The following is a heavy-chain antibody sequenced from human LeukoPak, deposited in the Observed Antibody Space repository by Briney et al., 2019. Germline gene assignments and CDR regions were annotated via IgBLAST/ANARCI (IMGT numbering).Heavy chain of an antibody. CDR2: IIPIFGTA. D-gene: IGHD3-9*01. V-gene: IGHV1-69*13. CDR1: AGTFSSYA. J-gene: IGHJ5*02. CDR3: ARGPPLTATILGNWFDP. Sequence: ASVKVSCKASAGTFSSYAISWVRQAPGQGLVWMGGIIPIFGTANYEQKFQGRVTITADESTTTAYMELSSLRSEDTAVYYCARGPPLTATILGNWFDPWGQGTLVTVSS.